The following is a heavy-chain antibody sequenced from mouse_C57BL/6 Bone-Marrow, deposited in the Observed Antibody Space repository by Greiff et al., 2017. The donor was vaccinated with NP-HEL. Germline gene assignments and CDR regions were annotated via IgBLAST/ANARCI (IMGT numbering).Heavy chain of an antibody. V-gene: IGHV1-55*01. D-gene: IGHD2-1*01. CDR2: IYPGSGST. Sequence: QVQLQQPGAELVKPGASVKMSCKASGYTFTSYWITWVKQRPGQGLEWIGDIYPGSGSTNYNEKFKSKATLTVDTSSSTAYMQLSSLTSEDSAVYYCARRLLWSYYFDYWGQGTTLTVSS. CDR3: ARRLLWSYYFDY. J-gene: IGHJ2*01. CDR1: GYTFTSYW.